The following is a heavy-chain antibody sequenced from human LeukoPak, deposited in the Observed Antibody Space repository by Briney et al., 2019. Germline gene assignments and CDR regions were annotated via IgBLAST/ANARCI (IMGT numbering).Heavy chain of an antibody. Sequence: GGSLRLSCAASGFTFSSYSMNWVRQAPGKGLEWVSSISSDSSYTDYADSLKGRFTISRDNAKNSLYLQMNSLKVEDTAVYFCARAYSPPWISASYAFDVWGQGTVVTVSS. D-gene: IGHD2-15*01. V-gene: IGHV3-21*01. J-gene: IGHJ3*01. CDR2: ISSDSSYT. CDR3: ARAYSPPWISASYAFDV. CDR1: GFTFSSYS.